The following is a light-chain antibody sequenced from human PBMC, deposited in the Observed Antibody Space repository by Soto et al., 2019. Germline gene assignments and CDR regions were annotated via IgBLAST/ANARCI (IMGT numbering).Light chain of an antibody. V-gene: IGLV2-14*03. CDR3: NSFSPSGIYV. J-gene: IGLJ1*01. CDR2: DVS. CDR1: GSDIADYNV. Sequence: QSALTQPASVSGSPGQSITISCTGTGSDIADYNVVSWYQQHPGKAPKLIIHDVSIRPSGISSRFSGSKSANTASLIISGLQAEDEAEYYCNSFSPSGIYVFGPGTKLTVL.